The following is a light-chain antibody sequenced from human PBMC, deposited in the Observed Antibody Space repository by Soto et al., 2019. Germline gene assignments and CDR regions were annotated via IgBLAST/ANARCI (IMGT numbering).Light chain of an antibody. Sequence: EIVLTQSPATLSLSPGERATLSCRASQSVGSSLAWYQQKPGQAPRLLINDSSNRATGIPARFSGSGSGTDFTLTISSLEPEDFAVYYCQQYGSSGTFGQGTKVEIK. J-gene: IGKJ1*01. CDR2: DSS. V-gene: IGKV3-11*01. CDR1: QSVGSS. CDR3: QQYGSSGT.